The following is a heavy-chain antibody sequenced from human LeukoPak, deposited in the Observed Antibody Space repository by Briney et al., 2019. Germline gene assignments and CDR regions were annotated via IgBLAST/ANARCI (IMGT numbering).Heavy chain of an antibody. D-gene: IGHD2-2*01. CDR3: AKDASSTRYYYYGMDV. CDR2: ISWNSGSI. V-gene: IGHV3-9*01. Sequence: PGGSLRLSCAASGFTFDDYAMHWVRQAPGKGLEWVSGISWNSGSIGYADSAKGRFTISRDNAKNSLYLQMNSLRAEDTALYYCAKDASSTRYYYYGMDVWGQGTTVTVSS. J-gene: IGHJ6*02. CDR1: GFTFDDYA.